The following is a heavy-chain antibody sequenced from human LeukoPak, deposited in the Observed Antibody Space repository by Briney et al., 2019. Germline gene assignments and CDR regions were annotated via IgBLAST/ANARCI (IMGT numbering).Heavy chain of an antibody. Sequence: SQTLSLTCTVSNGSISSDTYFWSWIRQPAGKGLEWIGRMSSSGRSDYNPSLKSRVTISVDTSKIQFSMKLSSVTAADTAFYYCARYIVSYPHDAFDIWGQGTMVTVSS. J-gene: IGHJ3*02. CDR3: ARYIVSYPHDAFDI. CDR1: NGSISSDTYF. V-gene: IGHV4-61*02. D-gene: IGHD1-26*01. CDR2: MSSSGRS.